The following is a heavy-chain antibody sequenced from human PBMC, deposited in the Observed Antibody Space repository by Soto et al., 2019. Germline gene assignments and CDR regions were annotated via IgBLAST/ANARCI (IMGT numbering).Heavy chain of an antibody. CDR2: ITGSGRRT. J-gene: IGHJ4*02. CDR1: GFTFSSYD. V-gene: IGHV3-23*01. Sequence: EVQLLESGGGLVQPGGSLRLSCAASGFTFSSYDMSWVRRPPGKGLEWVSAITGSGRRTYYADSVKGRFTITRDNSRNTIYLQMNSLRDEDTADYYSEKESSDSYGGDWGQGTRVTVSS. D-gene: IGHD5-18*01. CDR3: EKESSDSYGGD.